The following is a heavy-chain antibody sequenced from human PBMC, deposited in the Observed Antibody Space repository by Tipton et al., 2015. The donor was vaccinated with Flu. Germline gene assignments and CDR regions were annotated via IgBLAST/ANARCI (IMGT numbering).Heavy chain of an antibody. D-gene: IGHD1-26*01. CDR2: IYSGGST. Sequence: SGFTVSSNYMSWVRQAPGKGLEWVSVIYSGGSTYYADSVKGRFTISRDNSKNTLYLQMNSLRAEDTAVYYCASCSWELPPYYYYGMDVWGQGTTVTVSS. J-gene: IGHJ6*02. CDR1: GFTVSSNY. V-gene: IGHV3-66*01. CDR3: ASCSWELPPYYYYGMDV.